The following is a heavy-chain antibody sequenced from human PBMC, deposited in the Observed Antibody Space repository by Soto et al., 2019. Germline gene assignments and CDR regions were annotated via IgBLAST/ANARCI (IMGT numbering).Heavy chain of an antibody. CDR1: GGTLSSHT. CDR2: IIPIFSRS. V-gene: IGHV1-8*02. CDR3: ATYGAP. Sequence: ASVKVSCKASGGTLSSHTITWVRQAPGQGLEWMGGIIPIFSRSDYAQTFQGRVTMTRNTSISTAYMELSSLRSEDTAVYYCATYGAPWGQGTLVTVSS. D-gene: IGHD1-26*01. J-gene: IGHJ4*02.